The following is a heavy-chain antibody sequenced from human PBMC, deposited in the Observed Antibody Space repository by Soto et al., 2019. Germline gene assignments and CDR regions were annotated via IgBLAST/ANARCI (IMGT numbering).Heavy chain of an antibody. CDR1: GYTLTELS. CDR2: FDPEDGET. V-gene: IGHV1-24*01. J-gene: IGHJ5*02. D-gene: IGHD3-3*01. CDR3: ATAEFKDFWSGYPNWFDP. Sequence: ASVKVSCKVSGYTLTELSVHWVRQAPGKGLEWMGGFDPEDGETIYAQKFQGRVTMTEDTSTDTAYMELSSLRSEDTAVYYCATAEFKDFWSGYPNWFDPWGQGTLVTVSS.